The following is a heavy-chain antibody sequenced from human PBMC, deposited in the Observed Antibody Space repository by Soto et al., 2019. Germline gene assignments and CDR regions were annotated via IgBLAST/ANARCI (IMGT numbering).Heavy chain of an antibody. Sequence: QITLKEAGPSLVEPTQTLTLTCTFSGFSLNTPGVGVGWIRQPPGQALEYLGLIYWDNDKRLSPSLQSRLTIAKDSSKNQVVLTLTNMEPVDTATYFCAKRGRLGTTDSWGPGTLVTVSS. J-gene: IGHJ4*02. V-gene: IGHV2-5*02. CDR2: IYWDNDK. D-gene: IGHD1-1*01. CDR3: AKRGRLGTTDS. CDR1: GFSLNTPGVG.